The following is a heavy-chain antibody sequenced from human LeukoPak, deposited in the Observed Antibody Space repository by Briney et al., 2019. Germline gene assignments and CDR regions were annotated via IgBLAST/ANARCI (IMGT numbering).Heavy chain of an antibody. CDR2: IDPIDSYT. Sequence: GESLKISCKGSGYIFTSYWISWVRQMPGKGLEWMGRIDPIDSYTNYNPSFQGHVTFSVDKSISTAYLQWSSLKASDTAMYYCARQTTVTTQSDYWGQGTLVTVSS. CDR1: GYIFTSYW. J-gene: IGHJ4*02. D-gene: IGHD4-17*01. CDR3: ARQTTVTTQSDY. V-gene: IGHV5-10-1*01.